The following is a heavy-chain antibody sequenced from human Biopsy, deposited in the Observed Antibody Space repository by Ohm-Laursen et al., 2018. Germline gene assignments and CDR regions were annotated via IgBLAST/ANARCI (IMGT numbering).Heavy chain of an antibody. CDR2: IIPILRTT. CDR1: TGTFASYG. V-gene: IGHV1-69*04. Sequence: AASVKVSCKTSTGTFASYGVTWVRQAPGQGLEWMGRIIPILRTTTYAPKFQGRVTFTADKSSSTAYLELSSLTSEDTAMFYCAREAIGYQLPCDDWGQGTLVTVSS. D-gene: IGHD2-15*01. CDR3: AREAIGYQLPCDD. J-gene: IGHJ4*02.